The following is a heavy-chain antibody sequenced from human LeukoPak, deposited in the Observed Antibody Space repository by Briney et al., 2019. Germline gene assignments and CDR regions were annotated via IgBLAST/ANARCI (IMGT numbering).Heavy chain of an antibody. D-gene: IGHD4-17*01. V-gene: IGHV1-69*04. CDR2: IIPILGIA. Sequence: ASVKVSCKASGYTFSGTGWYLYWLRQAPGQGLEWMGRIIPILGIANYAQKFQGRVTITADKSTSTAYMELSSLRSEDTAVYYCATHDYGDYAFDYWGQGTLVTVSS. J-gene: IGHJ4*02. CDR3: ATHDYGDYAFDY. CDR1: GYTFSGTGW.